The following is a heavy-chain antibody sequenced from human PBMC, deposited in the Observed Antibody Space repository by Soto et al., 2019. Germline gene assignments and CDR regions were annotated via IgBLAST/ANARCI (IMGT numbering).Heavy chain of an antibody. Sequence: EVQLVESGGGLVQPGESLRLSCAASGFTFSNYWMHWVRQAPGKGLVWVSRIDIDGSRITYADFVKGRLTISRDNAKNTVYLHMNSLTAESTAVYYCVRTSLVVAVAPQEDFWGQGTLVTVSS. CDR2: IDIDGSRI. CDR3: VRTSLVVAVAPQEDF. V-gene: IGHV3-74*01. J-gene: IGHJ4*02. D-gene: IGHD2-15*01. CDR1: GFTFSNYW.